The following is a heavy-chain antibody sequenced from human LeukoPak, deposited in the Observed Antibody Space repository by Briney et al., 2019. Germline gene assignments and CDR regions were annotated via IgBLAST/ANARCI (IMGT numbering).Heavy chain of an antibody. CDR1: GFSFSSYA. V-gene: IGHV3-23*01. Sequence: GGSLRLSCAASGFSFSSYAVSRVRQAPGKGLEWVSGISDGGSRTYYADSVKGRFTISRDDSKNTLYLQMNSLRAEDTAVYYCAKGLHSSGWYYFDYWGQGTLVTVSS. J-gene: IGHJ4*02. CDR2: ISDGGSRT. CDR3: AKGLHSSGWYYFDY. D-gene: IGHD6-19*01.